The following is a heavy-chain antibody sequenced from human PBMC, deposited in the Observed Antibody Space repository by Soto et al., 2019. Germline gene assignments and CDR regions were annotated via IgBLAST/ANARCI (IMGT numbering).Heavy chain of an antibody. Sequence: GGSLRLSCAASGFTFSSYWMTWVRQAPGKGLEWVANIKQDGSEKYYVDSVKGRFTISRDNAKNSLYLQMNSLRAEDSAVYYCAREYAFLEWLLKENYYYYGMDVWGQGTTGTVSS. D-gene: IGHD3-3*02. CDR3: AREYAFLEWLLKENYYYYGMDV. CDR1: GFTFSSYW. V-gene: IGHV3-7*01. J-gene: IGHJ6*02. CDR2: IKQDGSEK.